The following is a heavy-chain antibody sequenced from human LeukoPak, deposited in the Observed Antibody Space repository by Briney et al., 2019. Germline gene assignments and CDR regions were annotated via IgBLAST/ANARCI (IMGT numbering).Heavy chain of an antibody. V-gene: IGHV4-4*07. Sequence: SETLSLTXTVSGGSISSYYWSWIRQPAGKGLEWIGRIYTSGSTNYNPSLKSRVTMSVDTSKNQFSLKLSSVTAADTAVYYCARGKRHYDILTGYSRYYFDYWGQGTLVTVSS. CDR3: ARGKRHYDILTGYSRYYFDY. D-gene: IGHD3-9*01. J-gene: IGHJ4*02. CDR1: GGSISSYY. CDR2: IYTSGST.